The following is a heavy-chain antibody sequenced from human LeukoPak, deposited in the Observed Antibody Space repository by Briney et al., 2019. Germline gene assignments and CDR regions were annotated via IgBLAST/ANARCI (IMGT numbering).Heavy chain of an antibody. Sequence: GESLKISFKGSGYSFTSYWIGWVRQMPGKGLGGVGIFYPGDCDTRYSPSFQGQVTISADKSISTAYLQWSSLKAADTAMYYCARHQPGGAHRGYSSMDVWGKGTTVTVSS. CDR3: ARHQPGGAHRGYSSMDV. CDR2: FYPGDCDT. D-gene: IGHD5-18*01. V-gene: IGHV5-51*01. CDR1: GYSFTSYW. J-gene: IGHJ6*04.